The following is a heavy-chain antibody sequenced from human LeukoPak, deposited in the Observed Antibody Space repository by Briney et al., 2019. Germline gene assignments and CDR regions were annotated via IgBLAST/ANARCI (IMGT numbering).Heavy chain of an antibody. Sequence: PGRSLRLSCTASGFRFSSYGIHWVRQTPGKGLEWVALVSYDGSNKDSADSMKGRFTISRDNSKNTVYLQINSLRAEDTAVYYCAREMGSVYFDYWGQGTLVTVSS. D-gene: IGHD3-10*01. CDR1: GFRFSSYG. CDR2: VSYDGSNK. V-gene: IGHV3-33*01. J-gene: IGHJ4*02. CDR3: AREMGSVYFDY.